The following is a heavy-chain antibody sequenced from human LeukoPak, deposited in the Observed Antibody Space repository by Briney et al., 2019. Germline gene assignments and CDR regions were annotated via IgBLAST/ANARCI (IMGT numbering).Heavy chain of an antibody. Sequence: SETLSLTCTVSGGSISSSSYYWGWIRQPPGKGLEWIGSIYYSGSTNYNPSLKSRVTLSVDTSKNQFSLKLSSVTAADTAVYYCARDRLAPEYSSSSGWFDPWGQGTLVTVSS. V-gene: IGHV4-39*07. J-gene: IGHJ5*02. CDR2: IYYSGST. D-gene: IGHD6-6*01. CDR1: GGSISSSSYY. CDR3: ARDRLAPEYSSSSGWFDP.